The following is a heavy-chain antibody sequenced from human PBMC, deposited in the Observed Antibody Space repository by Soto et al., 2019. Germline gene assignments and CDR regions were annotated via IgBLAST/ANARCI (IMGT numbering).Heavy chain of an antibody. CDR3: ARDMYSSDYFVKWFEP. V-gene: IGHV3-30-3*01. Sequence: QVRLVESGGGVVQPGRSLRLSCTASGFSFSSYAMYWFRQPPGKGLEWVAVISHDGINKHYADSVKGRVTVSRDNSTHSLYLQLNSLRGEDTAMYYCARDMYSSDYFVKWFEPWGQGTLVTVSS. D-gene: IGHD6-19*01. CDR2: ISHDGINK. CDR1: GFSFSSYA. J-gene: IGHJ5*02.